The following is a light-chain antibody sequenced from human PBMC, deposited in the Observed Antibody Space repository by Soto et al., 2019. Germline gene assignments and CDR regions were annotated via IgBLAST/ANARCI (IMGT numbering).Light chain of an antibody. V-gene: IGKV3-15*01. CDR3: QQYNNWPWT. Sequence: EIVMTQSPATLSVSPGGRATLSFRASQSISGTLAWYQQKPGQAPRLLIHGASTRAPGFPARFSGSGSGTDFTPTISSLQSEYFAVYYCQQYNNWPWTFGQGTKVEIK. CDR1: QSISGT. CDR2: GAS. J-gene: IGKJ1*01.